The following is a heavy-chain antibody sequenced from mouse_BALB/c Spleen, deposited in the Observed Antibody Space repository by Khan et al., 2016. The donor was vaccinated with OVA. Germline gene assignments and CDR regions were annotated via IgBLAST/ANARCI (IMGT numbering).Heavy chain of an antibody. J-gene: IGHJ3*01. Sequence: VQLQQSGPELMKPGASVNISCKASGYSFTTYYIHWVKQSHEKSLEWIGYIDPFNGGTDYNQKFKGKATLTVDKSSSTAYTHLSSLTSEDSAVYYCARGTFGYWGQGTLVTVSA. CDR3: ARGTFGY. CDR2: IDPFNGGT. V-gene: IGHV1S135*01. D-gene: IGHD3-3*01. CDR1: GYSFTTYY.